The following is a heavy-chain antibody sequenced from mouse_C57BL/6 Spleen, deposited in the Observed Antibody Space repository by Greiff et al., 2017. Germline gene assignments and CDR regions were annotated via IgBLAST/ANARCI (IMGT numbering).Heavy chain of an antibody. Sequence: QVQLQQSGAELARPGASVKLSCKASGYTFTSYGISWVKQRTGQGLEWIGEIYPRSGNTYYNEKFKGKATLTADKSSSTAYMELRSLTSEDSAVYFCARGGVVPDYYAMDYWGKGTSVTVSS. CDR1: GYTFTSYG. CDR2: IYPRSGNT. D-gene: IGHD1-1*01. J-gene: IGHJ4*01. V-gene: IGHV1-81*01. CDR3: ARGGVVPDYYAMDY.